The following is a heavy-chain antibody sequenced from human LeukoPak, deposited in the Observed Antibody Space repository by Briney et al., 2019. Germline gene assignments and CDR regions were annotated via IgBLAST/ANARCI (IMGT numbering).Heavy chain of an antibody. J-gene: IGHJ5*02. CDR2: INHSGST. V-gene: IGHV4-34*01. CDR1: GGSFSGYY. Sequence: PSETLSLTCALYGGSFSGYYWSWIRQPPGEGLEWIGEINHSGSTNYNPSLKSRVTISVDTSKNQFSLKMSSVSAADTAVYYCARQRRVMVIAIPNNGFDPWGQGTLVTVSS. CDR3: ARQRRVMVIAIPNNGFDP. D-gene: IGHD2-21*01.